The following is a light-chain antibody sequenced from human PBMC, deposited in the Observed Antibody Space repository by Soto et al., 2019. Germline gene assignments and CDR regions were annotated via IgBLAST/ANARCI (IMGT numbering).Light chain of an antibody. CDR2: GAS. Sequence: EIVLTQSPCTLSVSPGERATLSCRASQSVSSSYLAWYQQKPGQAPRLLICGASSRATGIPDRFSGSGSGTDFTLTISRLGPEDFAVYYCQQYGSSPPITFGQGTRLEIK. V-gene: IGKV3-20*01. CDR1: QSVSSSY. J-gene: IGKJ5*01. CDR3: QQYGSSPPIT.